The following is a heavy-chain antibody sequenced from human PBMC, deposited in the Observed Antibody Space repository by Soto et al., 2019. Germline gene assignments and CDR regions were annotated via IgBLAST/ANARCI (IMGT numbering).Heavy chain of an antibody. J-gene: IGHJ2*01. V-gene: IGHV3-23*01. D-gene: IGHD4-17*01. CDR2: ISGSGGST. Sequence: EVQLLESGGGLVQPGGSLRLSCAASGFTFSSYAMNLVRQAPGKGLEWVAVISGSGGSTYYADAVKGRFTISRDNSKNPRYLQMNSLRAEDTAVYYCAKRTVGWYFDLWGRGTLVTVSS. CDR3: AKRTVGWYFDL. CDR1: GFTFSSYA.